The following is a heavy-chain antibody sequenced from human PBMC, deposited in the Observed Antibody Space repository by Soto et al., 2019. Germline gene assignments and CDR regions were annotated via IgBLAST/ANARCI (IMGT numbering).Heavy chain of an antibody. V-gene: IGHV3-9*01. CDR1: GVTFYDYA. CDR3: AKDYGYAYGFYYGMDV. D-gene: IGHD5-18*01. J-gene: IGHJ6*01. CDR2: INWNSGSI. Sequence: EMQLVESGGDLVQPGRSLTRSCAASGVTFYDYAMHWVRQAPGTGLEWVSGINWNSGSIGYADSVTGRFTISRGNAKNSLYLQMTSLRPEDTALYYCAKDYGYAYGFYYGMDVWGQGTTVTVSS.